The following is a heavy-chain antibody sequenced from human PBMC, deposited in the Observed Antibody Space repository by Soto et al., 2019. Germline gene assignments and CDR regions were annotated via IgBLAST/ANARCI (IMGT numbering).Heavy chain of an antibody. Sequence: EVQLLESGGGLVQPGGSLRLSCAASRFTFSTYVMTWVRQAPGKGLEWVSAISRSGDSTYYADSVKGRFTISRDNSKNTLYVQMNSRRAEDTAVYYCAKGAFAGYYYYGMDVWGQGTTVTVSS. J-gene: IGHJ6*02. V-gene: IGHV3-23*01. CDR2: ISRSGDST. CDR3: AKGAFAGYYYYGMDV. D-gene: IGHD3-16*01. CDR1: RFTFSTYV.